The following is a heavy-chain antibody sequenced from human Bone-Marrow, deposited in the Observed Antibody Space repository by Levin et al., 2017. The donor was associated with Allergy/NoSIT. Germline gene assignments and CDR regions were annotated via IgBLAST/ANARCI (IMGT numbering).Heavy chain of an antibody. CDR1: GYTFTSYD. J-gene: IGHJ4*02. CDR2: MNPNSGNT. Sequence: WASVKVSCKASGYTFTSYDINWVRQATGQGLEWMGWMNPNSGNTGYAQKFQGRVTMTRNTSISTAYMELSSLRSEDTAVYYCARGGVSQQVGGFDYWGQGTLVTVSS. D-gene: IGHD6-13*01. CDR3: ARGGVSQQVGGFDY. V-gene: IGHV1-8*01.